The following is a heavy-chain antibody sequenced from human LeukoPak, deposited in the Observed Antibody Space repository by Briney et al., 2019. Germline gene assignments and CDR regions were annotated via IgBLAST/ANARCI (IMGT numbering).Heavy chain of an antibody. J-gene: IGHJ3*02. CDR2: ISSSSSTI. CDR1: GGSISSSS. CDR3: ARDSLEWLLYRWDAFDI. D-gene: IGHD3-3*01. V-gene: IGHV3-48*04. Sequence: PSETLSLTCTVSGGSISSSSYYWGWIRQPPGKGLEWVSYISSSSSTIYYADSVKGRFTISRDNAKNSLYLQMNSLRAEDTAVYYCARDSLEWLLYRWDAFDIWGQGTMVTVSS.